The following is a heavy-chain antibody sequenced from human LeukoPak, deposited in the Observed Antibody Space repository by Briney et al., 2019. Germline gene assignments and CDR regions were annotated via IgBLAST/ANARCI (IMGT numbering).Heavy chain of an antibody. CDR3: AKWTRTTLFRGDRAFFDC. Sequence: GGSLRLSCAASGFIFNDYAMSWVRQVPGKGLECVSVISASGGKTYYADSVKGRFTISRDTSKTTISLQMNSLRVEDSAVYYCAKWTRTTLFRGDRAFFDCWGEGTLVTVSS. D-gene: IGHD3-10*01. V-gene: IGHV3-23*01. CDR1: GFIFNDYA. CDR2: ISASGGKT. J-gene: IGHJ4*02.